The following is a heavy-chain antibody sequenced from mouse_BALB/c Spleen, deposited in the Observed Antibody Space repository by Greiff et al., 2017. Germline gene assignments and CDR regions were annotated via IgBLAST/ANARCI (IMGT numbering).Heavy chain of an antibody. CDR3: ARDDYGGY. Sequence: EVQVVESGGGLVKPGGSLKLSCAASGFTFSDYYMYWVRQTPEKRLEWVATISDGGSYTYYPDSVKGRFTISRDNAKNNLYLQMSSLKSEDTAMYYCARDDYGGYWGQGTSVTVSS. J-gene: IGHJ4*01. CDR2: ISDGGSYT. CDR1: GFTFSDYY. V-gene: IGHV5-4*02. D-gene: IGHD1-2*01.